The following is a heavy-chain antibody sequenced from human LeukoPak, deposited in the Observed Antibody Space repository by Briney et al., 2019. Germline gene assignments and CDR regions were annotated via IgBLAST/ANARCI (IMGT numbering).Heavy chain of an antibody. V-gene: IGHV3-23*01. CDR3: AKGDTSWTIDY. CDR2: ISGSGGST. D-gene: IGHD2-2*01. J-gene: IGHJ4*02. CDR1: GFTFSSYG. Sequence: GGSLRLSCAASGFTFSSYGMSWVRQAPGKGLEWVSAISGSGGSTYYADSVKGRFTISRDNSKNTLYLQVNSLRAEDTAVYYCAKGDTSWTIDYWGQGTLVTVSS.